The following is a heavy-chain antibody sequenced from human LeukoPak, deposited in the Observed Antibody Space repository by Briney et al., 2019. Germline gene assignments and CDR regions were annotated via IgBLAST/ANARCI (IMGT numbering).Heavy chain of an antibody. D-gene: IGHD5-24*01. CDR1: GFTFSSYA. CDR2: ISYAGSNK. Sequence: PGGSLRLSCAASGFTFSSYAMHWVRQAPGKGLELVAVISYAGSNKYYADSVKGRFTISRDNSKNTLYLQMNSLRAEDTAVYYCARDRMATISSAFDYWGQGTLVTVSS. CDR3: ARDRMATISSAFDY. V-gene: IGHV3-30*01. J-gene: IGHJ4*02.